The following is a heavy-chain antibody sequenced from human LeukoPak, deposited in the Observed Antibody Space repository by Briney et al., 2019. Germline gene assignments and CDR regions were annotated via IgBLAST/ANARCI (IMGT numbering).Heavy chain of an antibody. Sequence: SETLSLTCTVSGGSISSDYWTWIRQPPGKGLEWIGYIYYSGSTKYNPSLKSRVTISRDTSKNQFSLKLTSVTTADTAVYYCARAGGVKTAALDLDYWGQGTLVTVSS. D-gene: IGHD6-25*01. CDR3: ARAGGVKTAALDLDY. V-gene: IGHV4-59*01. J-gene: IGHJ4*02. CDR1: GGSISSDY. CDR2: IYYSGST.